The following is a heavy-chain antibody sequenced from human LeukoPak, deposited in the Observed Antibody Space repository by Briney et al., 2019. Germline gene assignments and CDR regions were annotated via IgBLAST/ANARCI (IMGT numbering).Heavy chain of an antibody. CDR1: GGSFSGYY. D-gene: IGHD3-3*01. CDR3: ARDPYYDFWSGSAVGMDV. V-gene: IGHV4-30-4*08. CDR2: IYYSGST. J-gene: IGHJ6*02. Sequence: SETLSLTCAVYGGSFSGYYWSWIRQPPGKGLEWIGYIYYSGSTYYNPSLKSRVTISVDTSKNQFSLKLSSVTAADTAVYYCARDPYYDFWSGSAVGMDVWGQGTTVTVSS.